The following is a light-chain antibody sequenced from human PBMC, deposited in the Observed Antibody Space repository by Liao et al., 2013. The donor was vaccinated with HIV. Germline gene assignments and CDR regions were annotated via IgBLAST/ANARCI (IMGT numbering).Light chain of an antibody. CDR1: RLGDEY. J-gene: IGLJ3*02. Sequence: SYDLTQPPSVSVSPGQTARISCSGDRLGDEYASWYQQKPGQSPVLVIYYNSDRPSGIPERFSGSNSGNTATLTISRVEAGDEADYYCQVWDSSSNRGVFGGGTKLTVL. CDR2: YNS. CDR3: QVWDSSSNRGV. V-gene: IGLV3-21*01.